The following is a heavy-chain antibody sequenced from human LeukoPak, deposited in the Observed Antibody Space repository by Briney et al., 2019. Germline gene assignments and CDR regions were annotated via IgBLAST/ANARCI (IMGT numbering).Heavy chain of an antibody. D-gene: IGHD6-13*01. CDR3: ASEYSSSWYGDFDY. V-gene: IGHV4-59*05. J-gene: IGHJ4*02. CDR2: IDYTGST. Sequence: SETLSLTCTVSGGSISSNYWSWIWQPPGKGLEWIGSIDYTGSTYYNPSLKTRVTITVDTSKNHFSLKLTSVTAADTAVYYCASEYSSSWYGDFDYWGQGALVTVSS. CDR1: GGSISSNY.